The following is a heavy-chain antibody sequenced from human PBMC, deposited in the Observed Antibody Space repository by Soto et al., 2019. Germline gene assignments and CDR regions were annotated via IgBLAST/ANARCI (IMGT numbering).Heavy chain of an antibody. D-gene: IGHD5-18*01. CDR1: GGTFSSYA. J-gene: IGHJ4*02. V-gene: IGHV1-69*13. CDR2: IIPIFGTA. CDR3: ARGLGTAQGDFDY. Sequence: SVKVSCKASGGTFSSYAISWVRQPPGQGLEWMGGIIPIFGTANYAQKFQGRVTITEAESTSTAYMELSSLRSEDTAVYYCARGLGTAQGDFDYWDQGTTVGLSA.